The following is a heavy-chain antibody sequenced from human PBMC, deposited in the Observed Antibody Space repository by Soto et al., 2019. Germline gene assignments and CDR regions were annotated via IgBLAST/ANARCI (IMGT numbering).Heavy chain of an antibody. CDR2: IIPISGTA. CDR3: ARDLVGGSSAYYYGMDV. D-gene: IGHD1-26*01. Sequence: QVQLVQSGAEVKKPGSSVKVSCKVSGGTFSSYAISWVRQAPGQGRQWMGGIIPISGTADYAQKFQGRVTIIADEFTNTAYMELSSLRSEDTAVYYCARDLVGGSSAYYYGMDVWGQGTTVTVSS. V-gene: IGHV1-69*01. CDR1: GGTFSSYA. J-gene: IGHJ6*02.